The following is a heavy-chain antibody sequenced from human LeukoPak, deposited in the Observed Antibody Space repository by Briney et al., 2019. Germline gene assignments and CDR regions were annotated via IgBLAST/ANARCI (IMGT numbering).Heavy chain of an antibody. V-gene: IGHV3-23*01. CDR1: GFTFSSYA. Sequence: PGGSLRLSCAASGFTFSSYAMSWVRQAPGKGLEWVSAISGSGGSTYYADSVKGRFTISRDNSKNTLYLQMNSLRAEDTAVYYCARVEYYDSSGYLGGGYFDYWGQGTLVTVSS. J-gene: IGHJ4*02. D-gene: IGHD3-22*01. CDR2: ISGSGGST. CDR3: ARVEYYDSSGYLGGGYFDY.